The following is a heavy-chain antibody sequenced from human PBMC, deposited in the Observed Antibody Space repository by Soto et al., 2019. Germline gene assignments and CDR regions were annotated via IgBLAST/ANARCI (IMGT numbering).Heavy chain of an antibody. J-gene: IGHJ5*02. V-gene: IGHV1-8*01. Sequence: APVEVSCKASGYSFTNNDVTWVRQATGQGLEWMGWMNPGSGDTGYAQKFQGRVTMTRDISIATAYMELSSLRSDDTAIYYCARMATFGSLNWFDPWGQGTLVTVSS. D-gene: IGHD3-16*01. CDR3: ARMATFGSLNWFDP. CDR1: GYSFTNND. CDR2: MNPGSGDT.